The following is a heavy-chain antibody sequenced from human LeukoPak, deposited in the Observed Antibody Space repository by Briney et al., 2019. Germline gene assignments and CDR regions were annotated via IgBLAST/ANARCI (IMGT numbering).Heavy chain of an antibody. D-gene: IGHD3-3*01. Sequence: SGGGVVQPGRSLRLSCAASGFTFSSYAMSWVRQAPGKGLEWVSAISGSGGSTYYADSVKGRFTISRDNAKNSPYLQMNSLRAEDTAVYYCAREASYYDFWSGSHYYYMDVWGKGTTVTVSS. J-gene: IGHJ6*03. V-gene: IGHV3-23*01. CDR2: ISGSGGST. CDR3: AREASYYDFWSGSHYYYMDV. CDR1: GFTFSSYA.